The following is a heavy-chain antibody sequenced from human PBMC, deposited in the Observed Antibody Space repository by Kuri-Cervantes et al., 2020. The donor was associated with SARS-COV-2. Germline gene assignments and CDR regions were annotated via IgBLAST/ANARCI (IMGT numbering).Heavy chain of an antibody. CDR2: ISSSSSYI. Sequence: GESLKISCATSGFTFSSYSMNWVRQAPGKGLEWVSSISSSSSYIYYADSVKGRFTISRDNSKNTLYLQMNSLRAEDTAVYYCAKDQWTTIFGVVIDYFDYWGQGTLVTVSS. D-gene: IGHD3-3*01. CDR3: AKDQWTTIFGVVIDYFDY. V-gene: IGHV3-21*04. CDR1: GFTFSSYS. J-gene: IGHJ4*02.